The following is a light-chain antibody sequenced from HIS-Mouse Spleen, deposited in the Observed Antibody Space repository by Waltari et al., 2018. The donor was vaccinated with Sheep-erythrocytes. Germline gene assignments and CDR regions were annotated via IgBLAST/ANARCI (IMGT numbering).Light chain of an antibody. CDR3: CSYAGSSTPWV. J-gene: IGLJ3*02. CDR1: SSDVGSYNL. V-gene: IGLV2-23*01. CDR2: EGS. Sequence: QSALTPPASVSGSPGQSITISCTGTSSDVGSYNLVSWYQQHPGKAPKLMIYEGSKRPAGVSKRFSGSKSGNTASLTISGLQAEDEADYYCCSYAGSSTPWVCGGGTKLTVL.